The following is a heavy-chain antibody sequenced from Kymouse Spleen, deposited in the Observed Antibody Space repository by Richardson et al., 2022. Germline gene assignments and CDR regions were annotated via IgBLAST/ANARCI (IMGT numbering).Heavy chain of an antibody. CDR3: TTDKSSSSYFDY. Sequence: EVQLVESGGGLVKPGGSLRLSCAASGFTFSNAWMSWVRQAPGKGLEWVGRIKSKTDGGTTDYAAPVKGRFTISRDDSKNTLYLQMNSLKTEDTAVYYCTTDKSSSSYFDYWGQGTLVTVSS. D-gene: IGHD6-6*01. J-gene: IGHJ4*02. V-gene: IGHV3-15*01. CDR2: IKSKTDGGTT. CDR1: GFTFSNAW.